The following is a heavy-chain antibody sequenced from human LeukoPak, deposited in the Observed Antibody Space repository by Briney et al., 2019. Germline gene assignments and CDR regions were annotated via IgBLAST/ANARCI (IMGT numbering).Heavy chain of an antibody. CDR3: ARDRPSVFSSSGDAFDI. V-gene: IGHV3-64*01. D-gene: IGHD3-9*01. Sequence: GGSLRLSCAASGFTFSSYAMHWVRQAPGKGLEYVSAISSNGGSTYYANSVKGRFTISRDNSKNTLYLQMGSLRAEDMAVYYCARDRPSVFSSSGDAFDIWGQGTMVTVSS. CDR1: GFTFSSYA. CDR2: ISSNGGST. J-gene: IGHJ3*02.